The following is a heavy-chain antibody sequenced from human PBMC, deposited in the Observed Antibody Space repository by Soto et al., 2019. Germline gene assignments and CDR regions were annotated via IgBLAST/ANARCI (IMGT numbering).Heavy chain of an antibody. V-gene: IGHV2-5*01. CDR1: GFSFGVSGVG. CDR2: VFWNDDK. J-gene: IGHJ4*02. D-gene: IGHD2-21*01. CDR3: ARAYTYDFDH. Sequence: QITLKESGPTLVKPTQTLTLTCTFSGFSFGVSGVGVGWIRQPPGRALEWLGLVFWNDDKRYSPSLESRLTLTKGTSNNQVVLTVTNLDPGDTGTYYCARAYTYDFDHWGQGTLVTVSS.